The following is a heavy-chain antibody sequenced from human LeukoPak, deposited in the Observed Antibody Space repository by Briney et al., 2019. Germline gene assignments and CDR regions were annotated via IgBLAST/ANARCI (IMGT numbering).Heavy chain of an antibody. CDR1: GGSISSYY. Sequence: PSETLAVTCTVSGGSISSYYWSWIRQPAGKGLEWIGRIYTSGSTYYNPSLKSRVIISIDSSKNQFSLRLSSMTAADTAVYYCATDRKPPDGFDIWGQGTMVTVSS. CDR2: IYTSGST. J-gene: IGHJ3*02. CDR3: ATDRKPPDGFDI. V-gene: IGHV4-4*07.